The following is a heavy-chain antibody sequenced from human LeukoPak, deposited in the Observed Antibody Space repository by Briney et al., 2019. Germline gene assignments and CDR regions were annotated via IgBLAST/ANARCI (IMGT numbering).Heavy chain of an antibody. V-gene: IGHV3-30*04. Sequence: GGSLRLSCAASGFTFSSYAMHWVRQAPGKGLEWVAVISYDGSNKYYADSVKGRFTISRDNSKNTLYLQMNSLRAEDTAVYYCARDLVHSDYYDSSGYDAPAYWGQGTLVTVSS. D-gene: IGHD3-22*01. J-gene: IGHJ4*02. CDR2: ISYDGSNK. CDR3: ARDLVHSDYYDSSGYDAPAY. CDR1: GFTFSSYA.